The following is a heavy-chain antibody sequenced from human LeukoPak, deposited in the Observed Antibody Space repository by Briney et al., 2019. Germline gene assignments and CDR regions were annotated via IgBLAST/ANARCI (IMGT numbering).Heavy chain of an antibody. CDR2: IYYSGST. Sequence: PSGTLSLTCTVSGGSISSGGYYWSWLRQPPGKGLEWIGYIYYSGSTDYNPSLKSRVTISVDTSKKQFSLKLSSVTAADTAVYYCARADYDYVWGSYRYYYFDYWGQGTLVTVSS. CDR3: ARADYDYVWGSYRYYYFDY. D-gene: IGHD3-16*02. V-gene: IGHV4-30-4*01. J-gene: IGHJ4*02. CDR1: GGSISSGGYY.